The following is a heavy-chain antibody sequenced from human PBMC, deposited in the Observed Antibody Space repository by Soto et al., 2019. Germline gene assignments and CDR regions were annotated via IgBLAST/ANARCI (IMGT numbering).Heavy chain of an antibody. CDR3: ARDEKLVPGGWFDP. CDR1: GGSISSSNW. J-gene: IGHJ5*02. Sequence: SETLSLTCAVSGGSISSSNWWSWVRQPPGKGLEWIGEIYHSGSTNYNPSLKSRVTISVDKSKNQFSLKLSSVTAADTAVYYCARDEKLVPGGWFDPWGQGTLVTVYS. CDR2: IYHSGST. D-gene: IGHD6-6*01. V-gene: IGHV4-4*02.